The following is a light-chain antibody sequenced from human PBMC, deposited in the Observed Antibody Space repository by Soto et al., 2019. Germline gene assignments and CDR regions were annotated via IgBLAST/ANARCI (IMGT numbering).Light chain of an antibody. J-gene: IGLJ3*02. V-gene: IGLV1-36*01. CDR2: YDD. Sequence: QAVVTQPPSVSDAPRQRVAISCSGSYSNIGNNAVNWYQHVPGKAPKLLIYYDDLVPSGVSDRFSGSKSGTSASLAISGLQSEDEADYYCATWDDTLNGWVFGGGTKLTVL. CDR3: ATWDDTLNGWV. CDR1: YSNIGNNA.